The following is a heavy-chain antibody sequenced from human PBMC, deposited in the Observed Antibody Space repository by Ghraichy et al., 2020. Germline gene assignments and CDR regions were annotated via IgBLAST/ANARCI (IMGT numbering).Heavy chain of an antibody. J-gene: IGHJ4*02. CDR3: ARDPIYDSSGRWGIDY. Sequence: SVKVSCKASGGTFSSYAISWVRQAPGQGLEWMGGIIPIFGTANYAQKFQGRVTITADESTSTAYMELSSLRSEDTAVYYCARDPIYDSSGRWGIDYWGQGTLVTVSS. D-gene: IGHD3-22*01. CDR2: IIPIFGTA. V-gene: IGHV1-69*13. CDR1: GGTFSSYA.